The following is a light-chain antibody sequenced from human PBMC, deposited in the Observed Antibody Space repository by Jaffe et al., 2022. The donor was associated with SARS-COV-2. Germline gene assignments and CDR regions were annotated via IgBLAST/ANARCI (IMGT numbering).Light chain of an antibody. J-gene: IGKJ1*01. CDR2: KAS. CDR1: QNVYTW. V-gene: IGKV1-5*03. CDR3: LQYNTYPWT. Sequence: DIQMTQSPSTLTASVGDRVTITCRASQNVYTWLAWYQHRPGKAPNLLIYKASNLESGVPSRFSGSESGTEFTLTISSLQPEDFATYYCLQYNTYPWTFGQGTKVEIK.